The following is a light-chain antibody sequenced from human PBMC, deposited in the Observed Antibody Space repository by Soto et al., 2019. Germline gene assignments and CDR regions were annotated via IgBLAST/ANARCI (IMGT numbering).Light chain of an antibody. CDR3: QQYNSPSCT. CDR2: DAS. V-gene: IGKV1-5*01. CDR1: QSISSW. J-gene: IGKJ2*02. Sequence: DIQMTQSPSTLSASVGDRVTITCRASQSISSWLAWYQQKPGKAPKLLIYDASSLESGVPSRFSGSGSGTEFTLTISSLQPDDFATYYCQQYNSPSCTFGQGTKLEIK.